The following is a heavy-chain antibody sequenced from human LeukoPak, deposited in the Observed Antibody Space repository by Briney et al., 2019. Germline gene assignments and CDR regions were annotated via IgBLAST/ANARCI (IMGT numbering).Heavy chain of an antibody. CDR2: IYYSGST. CDR3: ARGAAMVFDY. V-gene: IGHV4-59*12. J-gene: IGHJ4*02. Sequence: SETLSLTCTVSGGSISSYYWSWIRQPPGKGLEWIGYIYYSGSTNYNPSLESRVTISVDTSKNQFSLKLSSVTAADTAVYYCARGAAMVFDYWGQGTLVTVSS. CDR1: GGSISSYY. D-gene: IGHD5-18*01.